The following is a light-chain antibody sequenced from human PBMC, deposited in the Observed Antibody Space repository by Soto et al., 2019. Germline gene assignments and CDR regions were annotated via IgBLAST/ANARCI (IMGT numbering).Light chain of an antibody. J-gene: IGKJ4*01. CDR1: QSVSSY. Sequence: EIVLTQSPATLSLSPGERATLSCRASQSVSSYLAWYQQKPGQAPRLLIYDASNRATGIPARFSGSGSGTDLTLTISSLEPEHFAVYYCQQRRNWPLTFGGGTKVEIK. CDR2: DAS. CDR3: QQRRNWPLT. V-gene: IGKV3-11*01.